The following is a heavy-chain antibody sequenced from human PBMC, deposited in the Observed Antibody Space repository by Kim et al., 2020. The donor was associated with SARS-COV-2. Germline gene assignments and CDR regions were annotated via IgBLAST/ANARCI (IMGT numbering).Heavy chain of an antibody. CDR3: TREDY. V-gene: IGHV1-2*02. Sequence: ASVKVSCKASGYTFTDYYLHWIRQAPGQGLEWLGWISPNSGDTTYAQKFQGRVTITRDTSITTAYIEPNSLRSDDTALYFCTREDYWGRGTLVTVSS. J-gene: IGHJ4*02. CDR2: ISPNSGDT. CDR1: GYTFTDYY.